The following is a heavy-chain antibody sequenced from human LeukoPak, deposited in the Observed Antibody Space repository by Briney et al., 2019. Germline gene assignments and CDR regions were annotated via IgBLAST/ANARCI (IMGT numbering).Heavy chain of an antibody. V-gene: IGHV3-7*01. CDR3: ARHPYGVLDY. CDR2: IKQDGSEK. CDR1: GFSFNTYW. D-gene: IGHD4-17*01. J-gene: IGHJ4*02. Sequence: GGSLRLSCAVSGFSFNTYWMTWVRQAPGKGLEWVANIKQDGSEKYYVDSVKGRFTISRDNAKNSLYLQMNSLRAEDTAVYYCARHPYGVLDYWGKETLVTV.